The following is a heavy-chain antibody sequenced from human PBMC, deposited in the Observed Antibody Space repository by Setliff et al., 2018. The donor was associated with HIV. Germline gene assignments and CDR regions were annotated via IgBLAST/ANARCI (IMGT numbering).Heavy chain of an antibody. J-gene: IGHJ5*02. D-gene: IGHD6-19*01. CDR1: GGSISSSSYY. Sequence: SETLSLTCTVSGGSISSSSYYWGWIRQPPGKGLEWIGSIYYSGSTYYNPSLKSRVTISVDTPKNQFSLKLSSVTAADTAVYYCARQIAVAVSWFDPWGQGTLVTVSS. CDR3: ARQIAVAVSWFDP. V-gene: IGHV4-39*07. CDR2: IYYSGST.